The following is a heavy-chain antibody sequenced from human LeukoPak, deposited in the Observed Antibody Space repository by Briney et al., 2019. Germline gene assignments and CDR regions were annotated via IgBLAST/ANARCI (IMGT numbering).Heavy chain of an antibody. V-gene: IGHV3-30*04. CDR2: ISYDGSNK. CDR3: AKDVTTVTTEGDY. J-gene: IGHJ4*02. D-gene: IGHD4-17*01. CDR1: GFTFSSYA. Sequence: GGSLRLSCAASGFTFSSYAMHWVRQAPGKGLEWVAVISYDGSNKYYADSVKGRFTISRDNSKNTLSLQMNSLRTDDTAMYYCAKDVTTVTTEGDYWGQGTLVTVSS.